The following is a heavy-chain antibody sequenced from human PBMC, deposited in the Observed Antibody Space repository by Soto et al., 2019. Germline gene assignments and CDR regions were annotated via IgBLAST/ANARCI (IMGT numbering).Heavy chain of an antibody. CDR3: AKEGPNYDSSGYYYKSPKHDAIDS. V-gene: IGHV3-23*01. J-gene: IGHJ3*02. D-gene: IGHD3-22*01. CDR2: ISGSGGST. CDR1: GFTFSSYA. Sequence: PGGSLRLSCAASGFTFSSYAMSWVRQAPGKGLEWVSAISGSGGSTYYADSVKGRFTISRDNSKNTLYLQMNSLRAEDTAVYYCAKEGPNYDSSGYYYKSPKHDAIDSWGQGTMVTVSS.